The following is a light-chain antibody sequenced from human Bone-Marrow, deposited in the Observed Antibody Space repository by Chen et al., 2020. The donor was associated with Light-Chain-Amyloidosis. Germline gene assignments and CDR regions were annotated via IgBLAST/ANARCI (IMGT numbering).Light chain of an antibody. V-gene: IGLV3-21*02. CDR3: QVWDRSSDRPV. CDR1: NIGSTS. J-gene: IGLJ3*02. CDR2: DDS. Sequence: SYVLTQPSSVSVAPGQTATIACGGNNIGSTSVHWYQQTPGQAPLLVFYDDSDRPSGIPERLCGSSSGNTSTLTISRVEAGDEADYYCQVWDRSSDRPVFGGGTKLTVL.